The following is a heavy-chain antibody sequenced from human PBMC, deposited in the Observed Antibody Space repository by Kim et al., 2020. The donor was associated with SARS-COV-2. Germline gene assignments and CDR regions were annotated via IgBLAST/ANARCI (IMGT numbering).Heavy chain of an antibody. CDR3: AKDPEGLGQYYFDY. CDR1: GFTFSSYG. J-gene: IGHJ4*02. V-gene: IGHV3-30*18. CDR2: ISYDGSNK. D-gene: IGHD5-12*01. Sequence: GGSLRLSCAASGFTFSSYGMHWVRQAPGKGLEWVAVISYDGSNKYYADSVKGQFTISRDNSKNTLYLQMNSLRAEDTAVYYCAKDPEGLGQYYFDYWGQGTLVTVSS.